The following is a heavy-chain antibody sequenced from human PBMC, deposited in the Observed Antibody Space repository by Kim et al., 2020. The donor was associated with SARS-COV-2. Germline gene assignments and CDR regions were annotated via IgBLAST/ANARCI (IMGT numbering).Heavy chain of an antibody. Sequence: SETLSLTCAVYGGSFSGYYWSWIRQPPGKWLEWIGEINHSGSTNYNPSLKSRVTISVDTSKNQFSLKLSSVTAADTAVYYCARANIVVVPAALGLGYYYYYGMDVWGQGTTVTVSS. CDR2: INHSGST. CDR3: ARANIVVVPAALGLGYYYYYGMDV. J-gene: IGHJ6*02. CDR1: GGSFSGYY. V-gene: IGHV4-34*01. D-gene: IGHD2-2*01.